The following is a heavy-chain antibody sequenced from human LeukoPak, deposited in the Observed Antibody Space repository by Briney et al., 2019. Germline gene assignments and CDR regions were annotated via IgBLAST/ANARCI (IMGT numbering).Heavy chain of an antibody. CDR1: GFTFSSYA. CDR3: AKDAEVSSGRPYYFDY. V-gene: IGHV3-23*01. CDR2: ISGSGGST. Sequence: GGSLRLSCAASGFTFSSYAMSWVRQAPGKGLEWVSAISGSGGSTHYADSVKGRFTISRDNSKNTLYLQMNSLRAEDTAVYYCAKDAEVSSGRPYYFDYWGLGTLVTVSS. J-gene: IGHJ4*02. D-gene: IGHD6-19*01.